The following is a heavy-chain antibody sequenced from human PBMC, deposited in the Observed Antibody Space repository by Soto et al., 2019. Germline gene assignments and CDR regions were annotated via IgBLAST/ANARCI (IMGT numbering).Heavy chain of an antibody. CDR2: ISTSGST. J-gene: IGHJ3*02. CDR3: AAYSSTLGTFDI. Sequence: AETLSLTCIVSGGSLSRYYWTWIRQPAGKGLEWIGRISTSGSTNYNPSLKSRVTMSVDTSKNQFSLKLSSVAAADTAVYYCAAYSSTLGTFDIWGKGTKVTVSS. D-gene: IGHD6-19*01. CDR1: GGSLSRYY. V-gene: IGHV4-4*07.